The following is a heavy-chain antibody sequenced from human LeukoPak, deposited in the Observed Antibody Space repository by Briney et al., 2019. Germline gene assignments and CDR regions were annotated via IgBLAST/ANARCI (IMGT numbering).Heavy chain of an antibody. V-gene: IGHV3-21*01. Sequence: GGSLRLSCAASGFTFSSYSMNWVRQAPGKGLEWVSSISSSSSYIYYADSVKGRLTISRDNAKNSLYLQMNSLRAEDTAVYYCARGVGSTRPTPVDIWGQGTMVTVSS. CDR1: GFTFSSYS. D-gene: IGHD2-2*01. J-gene: IGHJ3*02. CDR2: ISSSSSYI. CDR3: ARGVGSTRPTPVDI.